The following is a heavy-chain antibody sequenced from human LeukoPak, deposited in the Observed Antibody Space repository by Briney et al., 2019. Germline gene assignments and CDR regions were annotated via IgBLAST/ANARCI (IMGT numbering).Heavy chain of an antibody. CDR1: GFTFSSYS. Sequence: PGGSLRLSCAASGFTFSSYSMNWVRQAPGKGLEWVANTDEDGSQKYYVDSVKGRFTISRDNTKKLVFLQMNSLRVEDTAVYYCARDEVGGYYFEWGQGNLVNVSS. J-gene: IGHJ4*02. D-gene: IGHD3-3*01. CDR2: TDEDGSQK. CDR3: ARDEVGGYYFE. V-gene: IGHV3-7*01.